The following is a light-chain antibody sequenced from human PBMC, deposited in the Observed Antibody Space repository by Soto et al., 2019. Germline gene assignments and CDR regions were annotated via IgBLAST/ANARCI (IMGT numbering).Light chain of an antibody. J-gene: IGKJ4*01. V-gene: IGKV1-17*03. CDR2: AAS. Sequence: DIRMTQSPSAMSASVGDRVTITCRASQGISKYLVWFQQKPGKGPKRLISAASTLQSGVPSRFSGSGSGTDCTLTISSLQPEDFATYYCLQHNSYPLAFGGGTKVEIK. CDR1: QGISKY. CDR3: LQHNSYPLA.